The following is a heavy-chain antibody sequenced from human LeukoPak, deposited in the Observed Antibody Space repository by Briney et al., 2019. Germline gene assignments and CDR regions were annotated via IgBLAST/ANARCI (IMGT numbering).Heavy chain of an antibody. Sequence: ASVKVSCKASGYTFTSYGISWVRQAPGQGLEWMGWISAYNGNTNYAQKLQGSVTMTTDTSTSTAYMELRSLRSDDTAVYYCARSQQLGYCTNGVCREFGYWGQGTLVTVSS. V-gene: IGHV1-18*01. CDR2: ISAYNGNT. D-gene: IGHD2-8*01. CDR1: GYTFTSYG. J-gene: IGHJ4*02. CDR3: ARSQQLGYCTNGVCREFGY.